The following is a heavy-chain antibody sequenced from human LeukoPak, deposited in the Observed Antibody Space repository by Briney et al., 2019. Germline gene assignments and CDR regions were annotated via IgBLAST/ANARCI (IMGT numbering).Heavy chain of an antibody. CDR1: GFTFSNSW. D-gene: IGHD1-14*01. J-gene: IGHJ4*02. CDR2: MNSDGSTT. V-gene: IGHV3-74*01. CDR3: ARAGFFRFDY. Sequence: GGSLRLSCAASGFTFSNSWMHWVRQVPGKGLVWVSRMNSDGSTTNYADSVKGRFTISRDNAKNTLYLQMNTLTAEDTAVYYCARAGFFRFDYWGQGILVTVSS.